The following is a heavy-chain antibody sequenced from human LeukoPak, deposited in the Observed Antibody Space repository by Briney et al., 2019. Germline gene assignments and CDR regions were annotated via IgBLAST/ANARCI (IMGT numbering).Heavy chain of an antibody. D-gene: IGHD6-19*01. Sequence: ASVKVSCKASGYTFTGYYMHWVRQAPGQGLEWMGWINPNSGGTNYAQKFQGRVTMTRDTSISTAYMELSRLRSDDTAVYYCARDSEYSSGWPQPPFDYWGQGTLVTVSS. CDR3: ARDSEYSSGWPQPPFDY. CDR2: INPNSGGT. V-gene: IGHV1-2*02. CDR1: GYTFTGYY. J-gene: IGHJ4*02.